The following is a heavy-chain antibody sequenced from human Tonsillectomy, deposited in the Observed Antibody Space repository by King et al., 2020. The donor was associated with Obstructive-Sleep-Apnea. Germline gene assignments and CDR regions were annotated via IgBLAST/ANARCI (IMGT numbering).Heavy chain of an antibody. Sequence: VQLVQSGAEVKKPGASLKVSCKASGYTFTGYYMHWVRQAPGQGLEWMGWSNPNIGGTNYAQKFKGRVTMTRDTSISTAYRELSRLRSNDTAVYYCARGGRSSGTPFDYWGQGTLVTVSS. D-gene: IGHD1-26*01. CDR1: GYTFTGYY. J-gene: IGHJ4*02. V-gene: IGHV1-2*02. CDR2: SNPNIGGT. CDR3: ARGGRSSGTPFDY.